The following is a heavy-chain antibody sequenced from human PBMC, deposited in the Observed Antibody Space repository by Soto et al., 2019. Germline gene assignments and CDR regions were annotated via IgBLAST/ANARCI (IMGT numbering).Heavy chain of an antibody. CDR3: ARPSGSDLYYFHY. CDR2: IYYSGST. V-gene: IGHV4-39*01. D-gene: IGHD1-26*01. Sequence: SETLSLTCTVSGGSISSSSYYWGWIRQPPGKGLEWIGSIYYSGSTYYNPSLKSRVTISVDTSKNQFSLKLSSVTAADTAVYYCARPSGSDLYYFHYWGQGTLVTVSS. CDR1: GGSISSSSYY. J-gene: IGHJ4*02.